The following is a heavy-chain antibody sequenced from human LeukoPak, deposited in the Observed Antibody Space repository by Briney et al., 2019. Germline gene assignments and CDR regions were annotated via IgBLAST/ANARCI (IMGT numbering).Heavy chain of an antibody. CDR1: GFTFSSYW. J-gene: IGHJ5*02. CDR3: AREGYNWNDGGNWFDP. CDR2: INSDGSST. D-gene: IGHD1-1*01. Sequence: GGSLRLSCAASGFTFSSYWMHWVRQAPGKGLVWVSRINSDGSSTSYADSVKGRFTISRDNAKNTLYLQMNSLRAEDTAEYYCAREGYNWNDGGNWFDPWGQGTLVTVSS. V-gene: IGHV3-74*01.